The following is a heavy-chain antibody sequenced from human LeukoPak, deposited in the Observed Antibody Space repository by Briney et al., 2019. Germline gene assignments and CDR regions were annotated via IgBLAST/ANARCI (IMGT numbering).Heavy chain of an antibody. CDR1: GFIFSSYA. CDR2: GGSGGST. Sequence: GGSLRLSCAASGFIFSSYAMSWVRQTPGKGLEWVSYGGSGGSTYYADSVKGRFTVSRDNSKSTLYLQMNSLTAEDTAVYYCAKMRGQYYHSYYMDAWGKGTTVTVSS. CDR3: AKMRGQYYHSYYMDA. V-gene: IGHV3-23*01. J-gene: IGHJ6*03.